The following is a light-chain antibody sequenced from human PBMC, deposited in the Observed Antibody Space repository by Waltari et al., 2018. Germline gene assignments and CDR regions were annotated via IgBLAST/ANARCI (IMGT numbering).Light chain of an antibody. CDR3: TLYMGSGVL. CDR1: SDPVSTSKY. V-gene: IGLV8-61*01. Sequence: TVVTQEPSFSVSPGGTVPLTCGLSSDPVSTSKYPSWYQQTPGQAPRMLIYSTNTRPSGVPDRFSGSILGNKAALTITGAQADDESDYYCTLYMGSGVLFGGGTRLTVL. J-gene: IGLJ2*01. CDR2: STN.